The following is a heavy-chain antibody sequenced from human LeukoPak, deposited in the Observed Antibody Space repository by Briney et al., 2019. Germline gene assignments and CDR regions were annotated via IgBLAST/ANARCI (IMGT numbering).Heavy chain of an antibody. Sequence: PGGSLRLSCAASGLTFSSHWMHWVRQAPGKGLEWVAVISYDGSNKYYADSVKGRFTISRDNSKNTLYLQMNSLRAEDTAVYYCARDPMTNIYYYYYGMDVWGQGTTVTVSS. J-gene: IGHJ6*02. CDR2: ISYDGSNK. D-gene: IGHD4-11*01. CDR3: ARDPMTNIYYYYYGMDV. V-gene: IGHV3-30-3*01. CDR1: GLTFSSHW.